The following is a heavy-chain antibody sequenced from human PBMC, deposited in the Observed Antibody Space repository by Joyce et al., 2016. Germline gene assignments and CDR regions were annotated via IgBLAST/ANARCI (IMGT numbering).Heavy chain of an antibody. CDR1: GFTFSGHS. CDR3: ARDGPKTTWDPGYYFDF. V-gene: IGHV3-30*04. J-gene: IGHJ4*02. Sequence: QVKLVESGGGVVQLGRSLRLSCAASGFTFSGHSMHWVRQAPGKGLEWVAIISYDGKNTYCGDSMKGRFTISRDNSKNTVYLQVDSLRTEDTAVYYCARDGPKTTWDPGYYFDFWGQGTLVTVSS. D-gene: IGHD1-14*01. CDR2: ISYDGKNT.